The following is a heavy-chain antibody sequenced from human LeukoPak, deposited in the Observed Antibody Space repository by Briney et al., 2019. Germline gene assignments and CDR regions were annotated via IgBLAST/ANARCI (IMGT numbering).Heavy chain of an antibody. CDR3: EKGTTGYSSSWYTPLDY. J-gene: IGHJ4*02. V-gene: IGHV3-23*01. D-gene: IGHD6-13*01. Sequence: GGSLRLSCAASGFTFSSHAMSWVRQAPGKGLEWVSAISGSGGSTYYADSVKGRFTISRDNSKNTLYLQMNSLRAEDPAVYSCEKGTTGYSSSWYTPLDYWGQGTLVTVSS. CDR1: GFTFSSHA. CDR2: ISGSGGST.